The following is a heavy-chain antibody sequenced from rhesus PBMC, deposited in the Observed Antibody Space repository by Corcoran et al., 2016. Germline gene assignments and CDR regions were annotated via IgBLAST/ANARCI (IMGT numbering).Heavy chain of an antibody. D-gene: IGHD1-26*01. CDR3: ARKSRITGTKRDYFDY. J-gene: IGHJ4*01. CDR1: GGSISSDYD. V-gene: IGHV4S7*01. Sequence: QVQLQESGPAVVKPSETLSLTCSVSGGSISSDYDWSWIRLAPGKGREWVGYIHGSSGSTNYNPSLKSRVTISKDTSKNHFSLKLSSMTTADTAVYYCARKSRITGTKRDYFDYWGQGVLVTVSS. CDR2: IHGSSGST.